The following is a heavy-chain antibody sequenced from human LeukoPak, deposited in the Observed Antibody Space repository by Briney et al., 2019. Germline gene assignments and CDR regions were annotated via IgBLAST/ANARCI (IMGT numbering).Heavy chain of an antibody. CDR3: ARGSRYYYDSSGDLDY. J-gene: IGHJ4*02. CDR1: GGSFSGYY. CDR2: INHSGST. Sequence: SETLSLTCAVYGGSFSGYYWSWLRQPPGKGLEWIGEINHSGSTNYNPSLKSRVTISVDTSKNQFSLKLSSVTAADTAVYYCARGSRYYYDSSGDLDYWGQGTLATVSS. D-gene: IGHD3-22*01. V-gene: IGHV4-34*01.